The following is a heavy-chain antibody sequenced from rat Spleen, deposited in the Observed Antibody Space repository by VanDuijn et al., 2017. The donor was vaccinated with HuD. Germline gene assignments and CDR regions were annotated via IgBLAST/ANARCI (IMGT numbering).Heavy chain of an antibody. CDR2: INYDGSST. V-gene: IGHV5-29*01. D-gene: IGHD4-3*01. CDR1: GFTFSDYY. J-gene: IGHJ2*01. CDR3: ARQEFGLDY. Sequence: EVQLVESDGGLVQPGRSLKLSCAASGFTFSDYYMAWVRQAPTKGLEWVATINYDGSSTFYRDYVKARFTISRDNAKSTLYLQMNSLRSEDTATYYCARQEFGLDYWGQGVMVTVSS.